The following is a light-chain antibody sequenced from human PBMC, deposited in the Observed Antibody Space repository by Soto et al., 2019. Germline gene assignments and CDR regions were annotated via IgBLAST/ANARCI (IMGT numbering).Light chain of an antibody. CDR1: QSVSSNY. J-gene: IGKJ4*01. V-gene: IGKV3-20*01. CDR3: QQYFTSPLT. CDR2: GVS. Sequence: EVVLTQSPGTLSLSPGESATLSCRASQSVSSNYLAWYQQKPGQAPRLLIYGVSTRATGIPDRFSGSGSGTEFSLTISRLEPEDCALYYCQQYFTSPLTFGGGNKVEIK.